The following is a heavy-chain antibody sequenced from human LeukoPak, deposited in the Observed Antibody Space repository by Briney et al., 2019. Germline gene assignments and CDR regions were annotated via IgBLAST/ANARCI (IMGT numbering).Heavy chain of an antibody. CDR3: ARDGLSGGSGDGMDV. CDR1: GYTFTGYY. J-gene: IGHJ6*02. D-gene: IGHD2-15*01. V-gene: IGHV1-2*02. Sequence: GASVKVSCKASGYTFTGYYMHWVRQAPGQGLEWMGWINPNSGGTNYAQKFQGRVTMTRDTSISTAYMELSRLRSDDTAVNYCARDGLSGGSGDGMDVWGQGTTVTVSS. CDR2: INPNSGGT.